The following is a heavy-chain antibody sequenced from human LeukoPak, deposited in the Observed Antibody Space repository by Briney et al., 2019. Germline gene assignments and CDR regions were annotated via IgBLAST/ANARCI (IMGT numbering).Heavy chain of an antibody. CDR2: IKQDGSEK. Sequence: PGGSLRLSCAASGFTFSNYWMTWVRQAPGKGLEWVANIKQDGSEKYYVDSVKVRFTISRDNAKNLLYLQMNSLRAEDTAVYYCARDEGAYTYGGQGTLVTVSS. CDR3: ARDEGAYTY. J-gene: IGHJ4*02. V-gene: IGHV3-7*01. CDR1: GFTFSNYW. D-gene: IGHD5-18*01.